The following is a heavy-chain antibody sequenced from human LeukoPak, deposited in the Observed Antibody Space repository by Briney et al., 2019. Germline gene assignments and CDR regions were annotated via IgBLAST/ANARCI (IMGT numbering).Heavy chain of an antibody. CDR2: INPNSGGT. CDR3: ARGWNAAAYLFGY. V-gene: IGHV1-2*02. D-gene: IGHD6-13*01. CDR1: GYTFTGYY. Sequence: GASVKVSCKASGYTFTGYYMHWVRQAPGQGLEWMGWINPNSGGTNYAQKFQGRVTMTRDTSISTAHMELSRLRSDDTAVYYCARGWNAAAYLFGYWGQGTLVTVSS. J-gene: IGHJ4*02.